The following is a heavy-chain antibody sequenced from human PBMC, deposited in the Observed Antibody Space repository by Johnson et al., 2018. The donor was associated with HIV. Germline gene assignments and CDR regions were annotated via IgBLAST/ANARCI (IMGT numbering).Heavy chain of an antibody. Sequence: VQLVESGGGLVQPGGSLRLSCAASGFTFSSYDMHWVRQATGKGLEWVSAIGTAGDTYYPGSVKGRFTISRDNSKNSLDLQMNSLRAEDTALYYCARDFVGNSRVAFDIWGQGTMVTVSS. CDR1: GFTFSSYD. J-gene: IGHJ3*02. D-gene: IGHD2/OR15-2a*01. V-gene: IGHV3-13*01. CDR3: ARDFVGNSRVAFDI. CDR2: IGTAGDT.